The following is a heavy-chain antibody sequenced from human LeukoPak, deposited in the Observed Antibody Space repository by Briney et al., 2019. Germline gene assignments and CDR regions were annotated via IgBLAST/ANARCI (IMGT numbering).Heavy chain of an antibody. CDR3: ARPAPTGVDAFDI. CDR1: GYTFTTYY. Sequence: ASVKVSCKAPGYTFTTYYMHWVRQAPGQGLEWMGIINPGGGSTSYAQRLKGRVTMTSDTSTSTVYMELSSLRSADTAVYYCARPAPTGVDAFDIWGQGTLVTVSS. V-gene: IGHV1-46*01. J-gene: IGHJ3*02. D-gene: IGHD3-10*01. CDR2: INPGGGST.